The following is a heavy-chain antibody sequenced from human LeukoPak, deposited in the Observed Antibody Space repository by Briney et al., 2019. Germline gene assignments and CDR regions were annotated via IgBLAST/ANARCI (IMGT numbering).Heavy chain of an antibody. J-gene: IGHJ4*02. CDR2: INPSGGST. V-gene: IGHV1-46*01. CDR3: ARGPPNYYDSSGYYPIDY. CDR1: GYTFTSYA. Sequence: GASVKVSCKASGYTFTSYAMHWVRQAPGQGLEWMGIINPSGGSTSYAQKFQGRVTMTRDTSTSTVYMELSSLRSEDTAVYYCARGPPNYYDSSGYYPIDYWGQGTLVTVSS. D-gene: IGHD3-22*01.